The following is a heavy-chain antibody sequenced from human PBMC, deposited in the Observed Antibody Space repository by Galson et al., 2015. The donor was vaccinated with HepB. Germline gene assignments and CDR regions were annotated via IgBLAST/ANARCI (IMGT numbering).Heavy chain of an antibody. D-gene: IGHD3-22*01. CDR1: GDSVSTNSAA. V-gene: IGHV6-1*01. CDR3: ARVPGVEVNRGYFDF. J-gene: IGHJ4*02. Sequence: CAISGDSVSTNSAAWFWIRQSPSRGLEWLGRTYYRSKWYHDYAESVKSRIIINPDTSKNQFSLQLNSVTPDDTAVYYCARVPGVEVNRGYFDFWGQGTLVTASS. CDR2: TYYRSKWYH.